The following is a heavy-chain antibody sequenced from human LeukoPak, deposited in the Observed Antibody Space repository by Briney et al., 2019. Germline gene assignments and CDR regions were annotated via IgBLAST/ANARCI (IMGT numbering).Heavy chain of an antibody. CDR3: ARYSLDEKQDY. CDR1: GFTFSSYS. V-gene: IGHV3-48*01. CDR2: ISSSSSTI. Sequence: GGSLRLSCAASGFTFSSYSMNWVRQAPGKGLEWVSYISSSSSTIYYADSVKGRFTISRDNAKNSLYLQMNSLRAEDTAVYYCARYSLDEKQDYWGQGTLVTVSS. D-gene: IGHD2-21*01. J-gene: IGHJ4*02.